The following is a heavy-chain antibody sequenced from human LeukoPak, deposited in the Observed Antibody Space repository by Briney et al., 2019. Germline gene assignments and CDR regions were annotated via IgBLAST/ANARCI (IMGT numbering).Heavy chain of an antibody. D-gene: IGHD3-3*01. CDR3: ARHENPLYCDFWSGYPNHDAFDI. Sequence: SETLSLTCTVSGGSISSSSYYWGWIRQPPGKGLEWIGSIYYSGCTYYNPSLKSRVTISVDTSKNQFSLKLSSVTAADTAVYYCARHENPLYCDFWSGYPNHDAFDIWGQGTMVTVSS. V-gene: IGHV4-39*01. CDR2: IYYSGCT. CDR1: GGSISSSSYY. J-gene: IGHJ3*02.